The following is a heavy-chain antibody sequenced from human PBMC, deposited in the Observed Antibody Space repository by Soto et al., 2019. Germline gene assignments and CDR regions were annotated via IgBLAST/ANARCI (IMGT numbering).Heavy chain of an antibody. D-gene: IGHD3-22*01. CDR3: AREQVVISGANWFDP. Sequence: VASVKVSCKASGYTFTSYDINWVRQATGQGLEWMGWMNPNSGNTGYAQKFQGRVTMTRNTSISTAYMELSSLRSEDTAVYYCAREQVVISGANWFDPWGQGNLVTVSS. CDR1: GYTFTSYD. CDR2: MNPNSGNT. V-gene: IGHV1-8*01. J-gene: IGHJ5*02.